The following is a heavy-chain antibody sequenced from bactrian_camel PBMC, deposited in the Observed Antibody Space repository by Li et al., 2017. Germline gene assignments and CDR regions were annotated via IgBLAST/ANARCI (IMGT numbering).Heavy chain of an antibody. CDR1: GFTFGSYV. J-gene: IGHJ4*01. V-gene: IGHV3S35*01. Sequence: DVQLVESGGGLVEPGGSLRLSCKGSGFTFGSYVMSWVRQAPGKGLESVAHINDDGRATYNTDSVKGRFTISRDNAKSTVYLQMNRLSSEDTALYYCATRVSDCAYYTSDGCYSHRGQGTQVTVS. D-gene: IGHD2*01. CDR2: INDDGRAT.